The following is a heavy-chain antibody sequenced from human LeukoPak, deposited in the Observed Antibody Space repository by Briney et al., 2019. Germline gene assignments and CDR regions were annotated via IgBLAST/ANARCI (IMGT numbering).Heavy chain of an antibody. Sequence: ASVKVSCKASGYTFTRFTLNWVRQAPGQGLEWMRWINTNTGNPTYAQGFTGRFVFSLDTSVSTAYLQISSLQAADTAVYYCARGVSGSSSDFDSWGQGTLVTVSS. V-gene: IGHV7-4-1*02. J-gene: IGHJ4*02. D-gene: IGHD6-6*01. CDR3: ARGVSGSSSDFDS. CDR1: GYTFTRFT. CDR2: INTNTGNP.